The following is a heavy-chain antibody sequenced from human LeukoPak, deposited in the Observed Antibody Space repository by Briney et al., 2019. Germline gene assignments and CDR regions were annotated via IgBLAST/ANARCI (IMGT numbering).Heavy chain of an antibody. CDR2: ISRTITTI. V-gene: IGHV3-48*02. D-gene: IGHD6-19*01. CDR3: ARETSSGWFIPL. Sequence: GGSLRLSCTASGFAFSSYSMNWVRQAPGKGLEWISYISRTITTIYYADSVKGRFIISRDNAKNSLFLQMHSLRDEDTAVYYCARETSSGWFIPLWGQGTQVTVSS. CDR1: GFAFSSYS. J-gene: IGHJ1*01.